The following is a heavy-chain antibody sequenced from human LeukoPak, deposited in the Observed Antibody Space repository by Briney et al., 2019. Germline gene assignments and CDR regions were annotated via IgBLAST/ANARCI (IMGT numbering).Heavy chain of an antibody. D-gene: IGHD5-18*01. Sequence: SETLSLTCTVSGGSISSYYWSWIRQPPGKGLERIGYIYYSGSTNYNPSLKSRVTISVDTSKNQFSLKLSSVTAADTAAYYCAAHGGGYSYGSFDYWGQGTLVTVSS. CDR1: GGSISSYY. CDR2: IYYSGST. J-gene: IGHJ4*02. V-gene: IGHV4-59*01. CDR3: AAHGGGYSYGSFDY.